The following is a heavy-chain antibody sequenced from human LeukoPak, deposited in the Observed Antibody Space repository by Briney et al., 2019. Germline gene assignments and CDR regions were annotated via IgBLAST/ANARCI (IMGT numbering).Heavy chain of an antibody. CDR1: GYAFTTYG. V-gene: IGHV1-18*01. CDR3: ALIPYCTTATCYYFDF. CDR2: ISTYNGDT. J-gene: IGHJ4*02. D-gene: IGHD2-2*01. Sequence: ASVKVSCKASGYAFTTYGISWVRQAPGQGLEWMGWISTYNGDTNYAQKLQGRVTMTADTSTSTTYMELRSLRSDDTAVYYCALIPYCTTATCYYFDFWGQGTLVTVSS.